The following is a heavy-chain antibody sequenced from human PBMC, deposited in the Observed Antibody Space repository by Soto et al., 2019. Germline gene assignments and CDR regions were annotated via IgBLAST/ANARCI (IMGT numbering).Heavy chain of an antibody. CDR2: IYYSGST. V-gene: IGHV4-39*01. CDR1: GGSISSSSYY. CDR3: ARSGYSGPDTNPDFDH. D-gene: IGHD5-12*01. Sequence: KASETLSLTCTVSGGSISSSSYYWGWIRQPPGKGLEWIGSIYYSGSTYYNPSLKSRVTISVDTSKNQFSLKLSSVTAADTAVYYCARSGYSGPDTNPDFDHWGQGTLVTVSS. J-gene: IGHJ4*02.